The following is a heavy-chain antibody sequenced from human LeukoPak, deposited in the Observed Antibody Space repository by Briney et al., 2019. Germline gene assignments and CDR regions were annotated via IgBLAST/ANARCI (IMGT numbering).Heavy chain of an antibody. CDR1: GKTLSDLS. J-gene: IGHJ4*02. CDR2: SDPEDGER. V-gene: IGHV1-24*01. D-gene: IGHD5-18*01. CDR3: VTGFTTMAVGYFDY. Sequence: ASVKVSCKVSGKTLSDLSIHWLRQPPGKGLEWLGGSDPEDGERIYAQMFQGRVTMTEDTSIDTAYMELSSLRSEDTAVYYCVTGFTTMAVGYFDYWGQGTLVTVSP.